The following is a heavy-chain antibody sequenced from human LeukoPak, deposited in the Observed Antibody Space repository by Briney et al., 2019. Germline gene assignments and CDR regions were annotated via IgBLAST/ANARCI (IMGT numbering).Heavy chain of an antibody. CDR2: IYPDDSDT. CDR1: GYSFTSYW. J-gene: IGHJ4*02. D-gene: IGHD6-6*01. V-gene: IGHV5-51*01. Sequence: GESLQISCKGSGYSFTSYWIGWGRQLPGKGLEWMGIIYPDDSDTRYSPSFQGQVTISADKSISTAYLQWSSLKASDTAMYYCARERSSQGYFDFWGQGTLVTVSS. CDR3: ARERSSQGYFDF.